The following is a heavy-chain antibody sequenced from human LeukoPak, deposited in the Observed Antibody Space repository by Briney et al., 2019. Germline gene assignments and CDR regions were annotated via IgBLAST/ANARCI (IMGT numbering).Heavy chain of an antibody. CDR1: GFTFSSYW. V-gene: IGHV3-7*01. J-gene: IGHJ4*02. Sequence: PGGSLRLSCAASGFTFSSYWMSWVRQAPGKGLEWVANIKQDGSEKYYVDSVKGRFTISRDNAKNSLYLQMNSLRAEDTAVYYCAKVALRYFDWSFDYWGQGTLVTVSS. CDR3: AKVALRYFDWSFDY. D-gene: IGHD3-9*01. CDR2: IKQDGSEK.